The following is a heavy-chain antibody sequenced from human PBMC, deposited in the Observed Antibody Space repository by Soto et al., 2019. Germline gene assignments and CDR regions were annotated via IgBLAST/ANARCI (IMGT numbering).Heavy chain of an antibody. CDR3: ARGNGHNSGFFDY. D-gene: IGHD1-1*01. V-gene: IGHV3-48*01. Sequence: GGSLRLSCAASGFTFSAYSMNWVRQAPGKGLEWVAYISLNGSTIYFADSVEGRFTISRDNSENTLYLQMNNLRAEDTAVYYCARGNGHNSGFFDYWGQGVTVSS. CDR2: ISLNGSTI. J-gene: IGHJ4*02. CDR1: GFTFSAYS.